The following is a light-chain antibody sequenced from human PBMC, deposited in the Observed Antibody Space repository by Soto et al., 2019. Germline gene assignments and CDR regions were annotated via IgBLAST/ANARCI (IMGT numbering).Light chain of an antibody. CDR2: DAS. CDR3: QQYNSYSWT. J-gene: IGKJ1*01. CDR1: RDVGSD. V-gene: IGKV1-13*02. Sequence: TQSPSSLSASVGEKIIITCRASRDVGSDVSWYQQKPGKAPKLLIYDASSLESGVPSRFSGSGSGTEFTLTISSLQPDDFATYYCQQYNSYSWTFGQGTKVDIK.